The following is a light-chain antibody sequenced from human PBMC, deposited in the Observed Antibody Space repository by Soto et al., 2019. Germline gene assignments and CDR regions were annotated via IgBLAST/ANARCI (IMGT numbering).Light chain of an antibody. Sequence: DIQMTQSPSTLSASVGDTVTITCRASQSVSRWLAWYQQKPGKAPRLLIYDASTLESGVPSRFSGSGSGTEVTLTITSLEPEDFAVYYCQQRGSGVTFGGGTKVEI. V-gene: IGKV1-5*01. CDR3: QQRGSGVT. J-gene: IGKJ4*01. CDR1: QSVSRW. CDR2: DAS.